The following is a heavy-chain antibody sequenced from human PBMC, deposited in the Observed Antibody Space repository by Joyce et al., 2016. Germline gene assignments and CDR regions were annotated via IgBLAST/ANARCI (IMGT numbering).Heavy chain of an antibody. CDR2: IDLGVST. CDR3: ARNGAYSQDS. D-gene: IGHD5-12*01. CDR1: GGSISSAHW. J-gene: IGHJ5*01. V-gene: IGHV4-4*02. Sequence: QVQLQESGTGLVKPSGTLSLTCAGSGGSISSAHWWSWVRQPPGKGLGWIGDIDLGVSTTDDPSPKSRVTISIDKSKNQLSLKMNSVTAADTAVYYCARNGAYSQDSWGQGTLVTVSS.